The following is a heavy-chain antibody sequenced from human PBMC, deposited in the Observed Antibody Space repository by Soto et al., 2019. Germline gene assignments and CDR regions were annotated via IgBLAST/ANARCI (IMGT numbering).Heavy chain of an antibody. CDR2: ISGSGGST. CDR1: GFTFSSYA. D-gene: IGHD6-19*01. J-gene: IGHJ4*02. CDR3: AKDRLGYSSGWYFVFDY. Sequence: GGSLRLSCAASGFTFSSYAMSWVRQAPGKGLEWVSAISGSGGSTYYADSAKGRFTISRDNSKNTLSLQMNSLRAEDTAVYYCAKDRLGYSSGWYFVFDYWGQGTLVTVSS. V-gene: IGHV3-23*01.